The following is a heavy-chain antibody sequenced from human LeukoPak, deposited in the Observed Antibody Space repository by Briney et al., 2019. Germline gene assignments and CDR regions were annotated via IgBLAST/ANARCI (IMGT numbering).Heavy chain of an antibody. CDR3: AKTYSSSWYSNPDAFDI. CDR2: IYHSGST. J-gene: IGHJ3*02. Sequence: SETLSLTCVVSGGSISSSNWWSWVRQPPGKGLEWIGEIYHSGSTNYNPSLKSRVTISVDKSKNQFSLKLSSVTAADTAVYYCAKTYSSSWYSNPDAFDIWGQGTMVTVSS. V-gene: IGHV4-4*02. D-gene: IGHD6-13*01. CDR1: GGSISSSNW.